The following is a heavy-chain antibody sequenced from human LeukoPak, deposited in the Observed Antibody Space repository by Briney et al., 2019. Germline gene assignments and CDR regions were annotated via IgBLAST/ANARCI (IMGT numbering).Heavy chain of an antibody. Sequence: GGSLRLSCAASGFTFSTYWMHWVRQAPGKGLVWVSRINPDGTTTSYADSVKGRFTISRDNAKDTVYLQMNSLRAEDTAVYYCASGGNTMVRDGMDVWGQGTTVTVSS. D-gene: IGHD3-10*01. J-gene: IGHJ6*02. V-gene: IGHV3-74*01. CDR1: GFTFSTYW. CDR3: ASGGNTMVRDGMDV. CDR2: INPDGTTT.